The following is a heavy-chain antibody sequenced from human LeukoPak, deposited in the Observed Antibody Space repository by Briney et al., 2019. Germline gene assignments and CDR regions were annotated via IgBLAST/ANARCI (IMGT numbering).Heavy chain of an antibody. D-gene: IGHD3-10*01. CDR3: AKDRVDGSGSQFDS. CDR1: GFTLSDYA. V-gene: IGHV3-23*01. Sequence: GGSLRLSCAASGFTLSDYAMTWVRQAPGKGLEWVSSITGSGALTYYADSVKGRFTISKDNAMDTLFLQMNSLRADDTAVYYCAKDRVDGSGSQFDSWGQGSLVTVSS. J-gene: IGHJ4*02. CDR2: ITGSGALT.